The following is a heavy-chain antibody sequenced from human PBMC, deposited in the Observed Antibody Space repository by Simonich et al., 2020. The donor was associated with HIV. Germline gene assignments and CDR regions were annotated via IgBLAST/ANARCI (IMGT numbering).Heavy chain of an antibody. CDR3: ARGRYYYDSVGSRRNHHYYYMDV. V-gene: IGHV3-30*07. J-gene: IGHJ6*03. D-gene: IGHD3-22*01. Sequence: QVQLVESGGGVVQPGRSLRLSCAASGFTFSSYAMHWVRQAPGKGLEWVAVISYDGSNKYYADSVKGRFTISRDNSKNTLYLQMNSLRAEDSAVYYCARGRYYYDSVGSRRNHHYYYMDVWGKGTTVTVSS. CDR1: GFTFSSYA. CDR2: ISYDGSNK.